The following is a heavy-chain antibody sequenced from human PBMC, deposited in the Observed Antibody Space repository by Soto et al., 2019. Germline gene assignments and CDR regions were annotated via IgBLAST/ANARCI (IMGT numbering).Heavy chain of an antibody. CDR2: IYPVDSDT. CDR1: GYRFSSYW. J-gene: IGHJ3*02. Sequence: PGESLKISCKCSGYRFSSYWIGWVRQMPGKGLEWMGIIYPVDSDTRYSPSFQGQVTISADKSISTAYLQWSSVKASDTAMYYCARLLFYFDSSGYGFDIWGPGTMVTVSS. CDR3: ARLLFYFDSSGYGFDI. D-gene: IGHD3-22*01. V-gene: IGHV5-51*01.